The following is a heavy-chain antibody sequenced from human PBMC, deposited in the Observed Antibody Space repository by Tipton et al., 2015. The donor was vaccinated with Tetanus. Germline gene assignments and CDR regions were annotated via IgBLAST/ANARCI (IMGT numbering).Heavy chain of an antibody. Sequence: QLVQSGAEVKKPGASVKVSCKASGYTFTNYDINWVRQAPGQGLEWMGRMNAGNDKTTYSQKFQGRITITWDTSASTAYMELSSLRFEDTAVYYCARDFGGDIVVGYYFDYWGQGTLVTVSS. J-gene: IGHJ4*02. CDR2: MNAGNDKT. CDR1: GYTFTNYD. CDR3: ARDFGGDIVVGYYFDY. D-gene: IGHD2-15*01. V-gene: IGHV1-3*01.